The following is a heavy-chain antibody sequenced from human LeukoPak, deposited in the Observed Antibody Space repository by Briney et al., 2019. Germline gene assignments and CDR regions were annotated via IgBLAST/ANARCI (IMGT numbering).Heavy chain of an antibody. CDR1: GGSISSYY. V-gene: IGHV4-59*04. Sequence: SETLSLTCTVSGGSISSYYWSWIRQPPGKGLEWIGEIYHSGSTYYSPSLKSRVTISVDTSKNQFSLNLISVTAADTAVYYCARQRGWGFGSYFDYWGQGTLVTVSS. J-gene: IGHJ4*02. D-gene: IGHD7-27*01. CDR2: IYHSGST. CDR3: ARQRGWGFGSYFDY.